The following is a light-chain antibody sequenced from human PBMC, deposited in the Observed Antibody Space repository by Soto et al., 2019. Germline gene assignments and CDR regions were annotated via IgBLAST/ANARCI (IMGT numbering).Light chain of an antibody. V-gene: IGKV3-15*01. Sequence: EILMTQSPATLPVSPGERATLSCRASQSVSSNLAWYQQKPGQAPRLLIYGASTRATGVPARFSGSGSGTEFTLTISSPQSEDFAVYYCQQDNDWPARDTFGQGNKLEI. CDR1: QSVSSN. CDR3: QQDNDWPARDT. J-gene: IGKJ2*01. CDR2: GAS.